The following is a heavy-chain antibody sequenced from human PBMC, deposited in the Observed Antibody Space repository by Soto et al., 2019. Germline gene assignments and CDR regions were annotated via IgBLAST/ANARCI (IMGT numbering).Heavy chain of an antibody. J-gene: IGHJ6*02. V-gene: IGHV3-30-3*01. D-gene: IGHD2-15*01. CDR3: ATNIVVVVAATTRDYGMDV. Sequence: GGSLRLSCAASGFTFSSYAMHWVRQAPGKGLEWVAVISYDGSNKYYADSVKGRFTISRDNSKNTLYLQMNSLRAEDTAVYYCATNIVVVVAATTRDYGMDVWGQGTTVTVSS. CDR2: ISYDGSNK. CDR1: GFTFSSYA.